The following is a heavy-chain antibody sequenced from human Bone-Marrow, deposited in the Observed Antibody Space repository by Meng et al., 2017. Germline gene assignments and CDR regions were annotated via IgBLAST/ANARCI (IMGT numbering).Heavy chain of an antibody. J-gene: IGHJ4*02. V-gene: IGHV6-1*01. CDR1: GDSVSSNSAA. CDR2: TYYRSKWYT. Sequence: HVQLPQSGPGLVKPSQTLSLHRAICGDSVSSNSAAWHWIRQSPSRGLEWLGRTYYRSKWYTDYAVSVKSRITINPDTSKNQFSLQLNSVTPEDTAVYYCARGDYSSSPSFWGQGTLVTVSS. CDR3: ARGDYSSSPSF. D-gene: IGHD3-22*01.